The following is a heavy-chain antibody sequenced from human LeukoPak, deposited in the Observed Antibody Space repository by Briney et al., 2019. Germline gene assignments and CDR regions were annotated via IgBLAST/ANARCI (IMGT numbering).Heavy chain of an antibody. CDR3: ARDIGYGMDV. D-gene: IGHD5-12*01. CDR2: MNLNSGNK. Sequence: ASVKVTCKACGYTCTSYDINWVRQPTAQGREGVGWMNLNSGNKGYARKFQGRVTMTRNTSISTAYMELSSLRSEDRAVYYCARDIGYGMDVWRQRTTVTV. J-gene: IGHJ6*02. V-gene: IGHV1-8*01. CDR1: GYTCTSYD.